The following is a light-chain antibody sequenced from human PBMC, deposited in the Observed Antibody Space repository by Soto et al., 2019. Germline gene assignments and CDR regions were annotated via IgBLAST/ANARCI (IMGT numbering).Light chain of an antibody. V-gene: IGKV4-1*01. CDR3: QQYYSTPRT. CDR2: WAS. J-gene: IGKJ1*01. CDR1: QTVLYSSNEKNY. Sequence: DIVMTQSPDSLAVSLGERATINCKSSQTVLYSSNEKNYLAWYQQKPGQPPKLLIYWASTRESGVPDRFSGSGSGTDFTLTISSLQAEDVAVYYCQQYYSTPRTFGQGTKVEIK.